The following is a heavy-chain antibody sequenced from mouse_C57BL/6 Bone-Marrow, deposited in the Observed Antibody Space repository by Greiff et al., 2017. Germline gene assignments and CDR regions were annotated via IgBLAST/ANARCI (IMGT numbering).Heavy chain of an antibody. D-gene: IGHD1-1*01. CDR1: GYTFTSYW. CDR2: IHPNSGST. J-gene: IGHJ2*01. CDR3: ARDGFYGSSFFDY. V-gene: IGHV1-64*01. Sequence: VQLQQPGAELVKPGASVKLSCKASGYTFTSYWMHWVKQRPGQGLEWIGMIHPNSGSTNYNEKFKSKAKLTVDKSSSTAYMQLSSLTSEDSAVYYCARDGFYGSSFFDYWGQGTTLTVSS.